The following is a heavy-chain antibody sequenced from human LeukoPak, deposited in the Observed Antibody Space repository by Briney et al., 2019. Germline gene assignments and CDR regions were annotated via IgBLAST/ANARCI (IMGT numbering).Heavy chain of an antibody. CDR3: ARDSTLRIVGAMGGFDP. D-gene: IGHD1-26*01. Sequence: SGTLSLTCAVSGGSISSSNWWSWVRQPPGKGLEWIGEIYHSGITNFNPSLKSRVTISVDKSKNQFSLKLDSVTAADTAVYYCARDSTLRIVGAMGGFDPWGQGTLVTVSS. CDR2: IYHSGIT. J-gene: IGHJ5*02. CDR1: GGSISSSNW. V-gene: IGHV4-4*02.